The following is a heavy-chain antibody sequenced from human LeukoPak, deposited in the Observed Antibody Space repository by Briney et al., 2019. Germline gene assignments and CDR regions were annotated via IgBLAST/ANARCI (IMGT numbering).Heavy chain of an antibody. CDR3: AKLAAASEYSFTDV. Sequence: PGGSLXXXXXAXXXXXSXYAXXWVRQAXGKGLEWVSAISVSGDKTYYAGSVKGRYTISRDNSKNTLFLQMNSLRAEDTAVYYCAKLAAASEYSFTDVWGQGTTVTVSS. CDR1: XXXXSXYA. V-gene: IGHV3-23*01. D-gene: IGHD2-15*01. J-gene: IGHJ6*02. CDR2: ISVSGDKT.